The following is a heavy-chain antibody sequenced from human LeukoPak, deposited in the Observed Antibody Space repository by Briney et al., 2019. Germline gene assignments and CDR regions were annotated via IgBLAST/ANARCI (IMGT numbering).Heavy chain of an antibody. J-gene: IGHJ4*02. CDR3: AREGGSGWPFDY. Sequence: LEASVKVSCKASGYTFTSYYMHWVRQAPGQGLEWMGWINPNSGGTNYAQKFQGRVTMTRDTSISTAYMELSRLRSDDTAVYYCAREGGSGWPFDYWGQGTLVTVSS. D-gene: IGHD6-19*01. CDR1: GYTFTSYY. V-gene: IGHV1-2*02. CDR2: INPNSGGT.